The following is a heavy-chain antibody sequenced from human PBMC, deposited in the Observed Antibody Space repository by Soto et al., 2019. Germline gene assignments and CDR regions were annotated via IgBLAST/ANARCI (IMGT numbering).Heavy chain of an antibody. J-gene: IGHJ6*03. CDR3: ARQRYCSGGSCPYYYYYYMDV. V-gene: IGHV4-59*08. D-gene: IGHD2-15*01. CDR1: GGSISSYY. CDR2: IYYSGST. Sequence: SDTLSLTCTVSGGSISSYYWSWIRQPPGKGLEWIGYIYYSGSTNYNPSLKSRVTISVDTSKNQFSLKLSSVTAADTAVYYCARQRYCSGGSCPYYYYYYMDVWGKGTTVTVSS.